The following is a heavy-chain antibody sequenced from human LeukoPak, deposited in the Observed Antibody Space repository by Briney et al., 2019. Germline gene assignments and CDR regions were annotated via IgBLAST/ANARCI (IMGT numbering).Heavy chain of an antibody. D-gene: IGHD2-2*01. CDR3: ATDRRGSHIVVVPAAFDY. V-gene: IGHV1-24*01. CDR2: FDPEDGET. CDR1: GYTLTELS. J-gene: IGHJ4*02. Sequence: ASVKVSCKVSGYTLTELSMHWVRQAPGKGLEWMGGFDPEDGETIYAQKFQGRVTITEDTSTDTAYMELSSLRSEDTAVYYCATDRRGSHIVVVPAAFDYWGQGTLVTVSS.